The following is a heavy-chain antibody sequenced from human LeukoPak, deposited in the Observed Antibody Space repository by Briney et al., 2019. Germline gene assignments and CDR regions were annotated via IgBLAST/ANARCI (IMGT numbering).Heavy chain of an antibody. CDR3: ARGPYCSGGSCYIFDWFDP. Sequence: GASVKVSCKASGYTFTTYGISWVRQAPGQGLEWMGWISAYNGNTNYAQNLQGRVSMTTDTSTTTAYMDLRSLTSDDTAVYYCARGPYCSGGSCYIFDWFDPWGQGTLVTVSS. D-gene: IGHD2-15*01. CDR2: ISAYNGNT. V-gene: IGHV1-18*01. J-gene: IGHJ5*02. CDR1: GYTFTTYG.